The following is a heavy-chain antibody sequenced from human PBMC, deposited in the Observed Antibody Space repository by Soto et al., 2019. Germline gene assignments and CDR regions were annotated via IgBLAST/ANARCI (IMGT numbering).Heavy chain of an antibody. Sequence: GGSLRLSCEASGFPFTDAWMGWVRQAPGKRLEWVGGIKSKKNAGTADYGAAVKGRFTISRDDSHSMVYLEMRSLQTEDTAVYYCTSDVGQMSLPPFSFWGQGALVTVSS. V-gene: IGHV3-15*01. CDR3: TSDVGQMSLPPFSF. CDR2: IKSKKNAGTA. D-gene: IGHD2-15*01. CDR1: GFPFTDAW. J-gene: IGHJ4*02.